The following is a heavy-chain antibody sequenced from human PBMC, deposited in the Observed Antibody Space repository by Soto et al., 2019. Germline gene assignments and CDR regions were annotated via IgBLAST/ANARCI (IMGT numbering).Heavy chain of an antibody. D-gene: IGHD6-13*01. CDR2: IYPGDSDT. Sequence: GESLKISCKGSGYSFTSYWIGWVRQMPGKGLEWMGIIYPGDSDTRYSPSFQGQVTISADKSISTAYLQWSSLRASDTAMYYCARSPLTIAAADDAFDIWGQGTMVTVSS. J-gene: IGHJ3*02. CDR3: ARSPLTIAAADDAFDI. V-gene: IGHV5-51*01. CDR1: GYSFTSYW.